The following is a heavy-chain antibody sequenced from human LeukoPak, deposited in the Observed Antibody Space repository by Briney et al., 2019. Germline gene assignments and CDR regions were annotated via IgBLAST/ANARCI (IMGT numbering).Heavy chain of an antibody. V-gene: IGHV4-39*07. CDR2: IYYSGST. Sequence: PSETLPLTCTVSGGSISSSSYYWGWIRQPPGKGLEWIGSIYYSGSTYYNPSLKSRVTISVDTSKNQFSLKLSSVTAADTAVYYCARSEYSYGADAFDIWGQGTMVTVSS. CDR3: ARSEYSYGADAFDI. D-gene: IGHD5-18*01. J-gene: IGHJ3*02. CDR1: GGSISSSSYY.